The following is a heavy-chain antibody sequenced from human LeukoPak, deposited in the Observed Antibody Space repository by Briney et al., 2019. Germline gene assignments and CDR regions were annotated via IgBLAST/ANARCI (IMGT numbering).Heavy chain of an antibody. V-gene: IGHV3-23*01. D-gene: IGHD4-17*01. CDR1: GFTFSNYA. CDR2: ITGSGFST. Sequence: PGGSLRLSCAASGFTFSNYAMSWVRQAPGKGLEWVSTITGSGFSTSYADSVKGRFTISRDNSKNTLYLQMNSLRAEDTALYYCAKDQGSTVTNWYFDLWGRGTLVTVSS. J-gene: IGHJ2*01. CDR3: AKDQGSTVTNWYFDL.